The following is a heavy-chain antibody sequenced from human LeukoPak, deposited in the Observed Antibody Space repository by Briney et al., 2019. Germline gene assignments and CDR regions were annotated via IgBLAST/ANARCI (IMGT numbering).Heavy chain of an antibody. D-gene: IGHD3-16*01. J-gene: IGHJ4*02. CDR3: ASLGQAAPFDY. CDR1: GGSFSGYY. V-gene: IGHV4-34*01. Sequence: KASETLSLACAVYGGSFSGYYWSWIRQPPGKGLERIGEINHSGSTNYNPSLKSRVTISVDTSKNQFSLKLSSVTAADTAVYYCASLGQAAPFDYWGQGTLVTVSS. CDR2: INHSGST.